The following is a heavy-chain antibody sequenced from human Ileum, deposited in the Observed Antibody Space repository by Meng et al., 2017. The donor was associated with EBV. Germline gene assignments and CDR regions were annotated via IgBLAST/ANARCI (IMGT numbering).Heavy chain of an antibody. CDR3: ARVGDYAYKD. D-gene: IGHD4-17*01. J-gene: IGHJ1*01. CDR1: GLTFSSFW. V-gene: IGHV3-74*01. Sequence: EAQLVEAGGGVVQPGGLLRLPCAVSGLTFSSFWMHWVRQGPGKGLVWVSRINGDGTSTSYADSAKGRFTISRDNAKNTLYLQMNSLRAEDTAVYYCARVGDYAYKDWGQGTLVTVSS. CDR2: INGDGTST.